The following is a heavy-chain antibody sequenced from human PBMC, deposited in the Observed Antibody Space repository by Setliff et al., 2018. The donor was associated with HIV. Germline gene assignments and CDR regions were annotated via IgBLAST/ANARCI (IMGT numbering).Heavy chain of an antibody. V-gene: IGHV4-39*01. Sequence: SETLSLTCSVSGASIRTTSYPWGWIRQAPGKGLEWIGSIYYTGSTYYNPSFKSRVTISVDTSENQFSLKMYSVTAADTAVYYCARHYGDYVFDSWGQGTLVTV. CDR3: ARHYGDYVFDS. CDR2: IYYTGST. CDR1: GASIRTTSYP. J-gene: IGHJ4*02. D-gene: IGHD4-17*01.